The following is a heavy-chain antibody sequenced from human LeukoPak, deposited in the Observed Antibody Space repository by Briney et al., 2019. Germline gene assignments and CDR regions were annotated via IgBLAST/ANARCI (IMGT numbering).Heavy chain of an antibody. Sequence: KPSETLSLTCTISGGSVSDYYWSWIRQSPGKGLEWIGYIYYTGSTTYNPSLKSRVTMSADTSKNQFSLKLSSVTAADTAVYYCARYDVWGSYRAFDYWGQGTLVTVSS. CDR1: GGSVSDYY. J-gene: IGHJ4*02. D-gene: IGHD3-16*02. CDR3: ARYDVWGSYRAFDY. V-gene: IGHV4-59*08. CDR2: IYYTGST.